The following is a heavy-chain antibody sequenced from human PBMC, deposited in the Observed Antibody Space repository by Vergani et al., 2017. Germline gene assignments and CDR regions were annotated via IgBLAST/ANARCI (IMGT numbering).Heavy chain of an antibody. CDR1: GYTFTSYY. V-gene: IGHV1-46*03. J-gene: IGHJ3*02. D-gene: IGHD1-1*01. Sequence: QVQLVQSGAEVKKPGASVKVSCKASGYTFTSYYMHWVRQAPGQGLEWMGIINPSGGSTSYAQKFQGRVTMTRDTSTSTVYMGLSSLRSEDTAVYYCARVSRRLPQAHAFDIWGQGTMVTVSS. CDR2: INPSGGST. CDR3: ARVSRRLPQAHAFDI.